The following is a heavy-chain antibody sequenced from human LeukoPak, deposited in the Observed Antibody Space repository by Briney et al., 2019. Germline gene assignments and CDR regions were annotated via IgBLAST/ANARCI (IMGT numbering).Heavy chain of an antibody. V-gene: IGHV3-48*04. CDR2: ISSSSSII. J-gene: IGHJ4*02. CDR3: AKSRGPRVTIYGVDVFPPFDS. D-gene: IGHD3-3*01. CDR1: GFTFSSYS. Sequence: GGSLRLSCAASGFTFSSYSMNWVRQAPGKGLEWVSYISSSSSIIYYADSVKGRFTISRDNAKNSLYLQMNSLRAEDTAVYYCAKSRGPRVTIYGVDVFPPFDSWGQGALVSVSP.